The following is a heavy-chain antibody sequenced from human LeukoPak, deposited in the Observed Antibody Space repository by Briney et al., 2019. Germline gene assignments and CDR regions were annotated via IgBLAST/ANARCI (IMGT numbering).Heavy chain of an antibody. D-gene: IGHD5-18*01. Sequence: SETLSLTCAVYGGSFSGYYWSWIRQPPGKGLEWIGEINHSGSTNYNPSLKSRVTISVDTSKNQFSLKLSSVTAADTAVYYCARGRGHSYGPGFDPWGQGTLVTVSS. CDR2: INHSGST. CDR3: ARGRGHSYGPGFDP. J-gene: IGHJ5*02. CDR1: GGSFSGYY. V-gene: IGHV4-34*01.